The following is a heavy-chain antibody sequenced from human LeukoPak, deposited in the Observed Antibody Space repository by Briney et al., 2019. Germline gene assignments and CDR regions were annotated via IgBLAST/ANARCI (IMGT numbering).Heavy chain of an antibody. V-gene: IGHV1-18*01. CDR3: ARSFLRGLVVVPAATGVGY. D-gene: IGHD2-2*01. CDR1: GYTFTSYG. J-gene: IGHJ4*02. Sequence: GASVTVSFKASGYTFTSYGISWVRQAPGQALERMGWISAYNGNTNYAQKLQGRLTMTTDTSTSTAYMELRSLRSDDTAVYYCARSFLRGLVVVPAATGVGYWGQGTLVTVSS. CDR2: ISAYNGNT.